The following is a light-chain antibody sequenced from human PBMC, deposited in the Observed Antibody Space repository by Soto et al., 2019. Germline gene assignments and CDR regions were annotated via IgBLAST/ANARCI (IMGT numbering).Light chain of an antibody. CDR3: SQLLRTPDT. CDR1: QSVLYSSNNKNY. V-gene: IGKV4-1*01. Sequence: DIVMTQSPDSLAVSLGERATINCKSSQSVLYSSNNKNYLAWYQQKPGQPPKLLIYWASTRESGVPDRFSGNGSGKDFPLTIRKLQAGGCAIFYCSQLLRTPDTFGQGTKPEVK. J-gene: IGKJ2*01. CDR2: WAS.